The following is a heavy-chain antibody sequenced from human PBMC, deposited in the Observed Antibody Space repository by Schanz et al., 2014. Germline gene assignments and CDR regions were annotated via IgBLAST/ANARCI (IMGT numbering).Heavy chain of an antibody. CDR3: IRGDIMVVPVAHF. V-gene: IGHV3-30*02. J-gene: IGHJ4*02. CDR1: GFTFSDFG. CDR2: IRYDGSSK. Sequence: QEQLVESGGGVVQPGRSLRLSCAASGFTFSDFGMHWVRQTPVKGLEWVAFIRYDGSSKYYADSVKGRFTISRDNSKNTLYLQMNSLRAEDTAVYYCIRGDIMVVPVAHFWGQGILVTVSS. D-gene: IGHD2-2*01.